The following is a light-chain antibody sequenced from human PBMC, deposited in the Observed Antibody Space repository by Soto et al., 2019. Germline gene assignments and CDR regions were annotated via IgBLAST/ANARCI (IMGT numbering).Light chain of an antibody. J-gene: IGLJ2*01. CDR3: GTWDSSLSAVV. CDR1: SSNIGNNY. V-gene: IGLV1-51*01. Sequence: QSVLTQPPSVSAAPGQKVTISCSGSSSNIGNNYVSWYQQLPGTAPKLLLYDNNKRPSGIPDRFSGSKSGTSATLGITGLQTGDECDYYCGTWDSSLSAVVFGGGTTLTVL. CDR2: DNN.